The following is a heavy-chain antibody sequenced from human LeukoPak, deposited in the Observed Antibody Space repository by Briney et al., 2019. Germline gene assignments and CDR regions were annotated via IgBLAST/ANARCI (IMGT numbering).Heavy chain of an antibody. D-gene: IGHD6-13*01. V-gene: IGHV3-23*01. Sequence: GGSLRLSCAASGFTFSNYAMSWVRQAPGKGLEWVSGISDGGDSTYYADSVKGRITISRDNSKNTVYLQMNSLRAEDTAVYYCAKDFPEYSSSWYLEWGQGALVTVSS. CDR2: ISDGGDST. CDR1: GFTFSNYA. J-gene: IGHJ4*02. CDR3: AKDFPEYSSSWYLE.